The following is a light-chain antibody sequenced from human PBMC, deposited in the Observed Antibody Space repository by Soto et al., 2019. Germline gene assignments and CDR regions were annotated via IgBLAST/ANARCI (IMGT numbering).Light chain of an antibody. Sequence: QSALTQPASVSGSPGQSITISCTGTSSDVGGYNYVSWYQQHPGKAPKLMIYAVSNRPSGVSNRFSGSKSGNTASLTISGLQAEDEADYDCSSYTSSSTPVVFGGGTKLTVL. CDR1: SSDVGGYNY. CDR2: AVS. V-gene: IGLV2-14*01. CDR3: SSYTSSSTPVV. J-gene: IGLJ2*01.